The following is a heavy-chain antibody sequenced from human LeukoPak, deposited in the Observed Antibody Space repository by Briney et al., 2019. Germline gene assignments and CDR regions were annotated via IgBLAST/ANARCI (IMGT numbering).Heavy chain of an antibody. CDR1: GGSLSPYY. D-gene: IGHD1-26*01. J-gene: IGHJ1*01. V-gene: IGHV4-59*08. CDR2: IYHTGTT. CDR3: ARLDSGDHGNIPH. Sequence: SETLSLTCTVSGGSLSPYYWTWIRQPPGKGLEWIGYIYHTGTTRYNPSLNSRVTISVETSKNQFSLRLNSVTAADTAIYYCARLDSGDHGNIPHWGQGTLVTVSS.